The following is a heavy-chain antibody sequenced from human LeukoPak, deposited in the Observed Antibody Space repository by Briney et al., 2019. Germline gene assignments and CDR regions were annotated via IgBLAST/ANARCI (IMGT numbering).Heavy chain of an antibody. V-gene: IGHV1-69*01. Sequence: SVKVSCKASGGTFISYAISWVRQAPGQGLEWMGGIIPIFGTANYAQKFQGRVTITADESTSTAYVELSRLRSEDTAVYYCARSVVVPAAIEWDYYMDVWGKGTTVTVSS. J-gene: IGHJ6*03. D-gene: IGHD2-2*02. CDR1: GGTFISYA. CDR2: IIPIFGTA. CDR3: ARSVVVPAAIEWDYYMDV.